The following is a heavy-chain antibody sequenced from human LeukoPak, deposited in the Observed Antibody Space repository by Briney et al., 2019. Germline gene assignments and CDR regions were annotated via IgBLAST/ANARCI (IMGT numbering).Heavy chain of an antibody. CDR1: GGTFSSYA. V-gene: IGHV1-69*06. CDR3: ARVWVRRWDFDP. CDR2: IIPIFGTA. Sequence: ASVKVSCKASGGTFSSYAISGVRQAPGQGLEWMGGIIPIFGTANYAQKFQGRVTITADKSTSTAYMELSSLRSEDTAVYYCARVWVRRWDFDPWGQGTLVTVSS. D-gene: IGHD4-23*01. J-gene: IGHJ5*02.